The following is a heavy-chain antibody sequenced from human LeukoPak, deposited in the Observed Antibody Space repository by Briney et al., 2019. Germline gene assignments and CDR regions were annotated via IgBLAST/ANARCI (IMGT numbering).Heavy chain of an antibody. J-gene: IGHJ4*02. V-gene: IGHV4-39*07. D-gene: IGHD3-22*01. CDR1: GGSISSSSYY. Sequence: SETLSLTCTVSGGSISSSSYYWGWIRQPPGKGLEWIGSIYYSGSTYYNPSLKSRVTISVDTSKNQFSLKLSSVTAADTAVYYCARDRGYYDSSGYYPSRGIDYWGQGTLVTVSS. CDR2: IYYSGST. CDR3: ARDRGYYDSSGYYPSRGIDY.